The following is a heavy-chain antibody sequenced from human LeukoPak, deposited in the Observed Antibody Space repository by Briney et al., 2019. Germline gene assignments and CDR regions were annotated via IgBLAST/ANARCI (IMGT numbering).Heavy chain of an antibody. CDR1: GASMSAYQ. D-gene: IGHD2-21*01. Sequence: SETLSLTRTVSGASMSAYQWSWVRQSPEKGLEWIGCINTKGETSYNPSLKSRVTTSVDTSKSQFSLRLTSVTAADTAVYYCATSNDAKIAPFDHWGQGAPVTVSS. V-gene: IGHV4-4*09. CDR3: ATSNDAKIAPFDH. CDR2: INTKGET. J-gene: IGHJ4*02.